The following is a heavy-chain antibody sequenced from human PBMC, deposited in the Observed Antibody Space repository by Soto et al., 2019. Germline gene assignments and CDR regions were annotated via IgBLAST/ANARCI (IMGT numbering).Heavy chain of an antibody. D-gene: IGHD2-15*01. J-gene: IGHJ5*01. Sequence: SETLCLTCAASGYSISSGYNWGWLRQPPEKGLGWIGSIYHSGSIYYDPSVKSRVSISVDTSKNHFSLKLSSLTAADTAVYYCARGRGHTGLNCLDSWGQGTLVTVSS. CDR2: IYHSGSI. V-gene: IGHV4-38-2*01. CDR3: ARGRGHTGLNCLDS. CDR1: GYSISSGYN.